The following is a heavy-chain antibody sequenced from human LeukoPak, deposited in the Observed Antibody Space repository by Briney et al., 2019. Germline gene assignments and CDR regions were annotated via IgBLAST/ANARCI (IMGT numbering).Heavy chain of an antibody. CDR2: ISSNGGST. CDR3: VKDRSEYFDWLLGFDY. Sequence: GGSLRLSCSGSGYTFSSYAMHWVRQAPGKGLEYVSAISSNGGSTYYADSVKGRFAISRDNSKNTLYLQMSSLRAEDTAVYYCVKDRSEYFDWLLGFDYWGQGTLVTVSS. J-gene: IGHJ4*02. CDR1: GYTFSSYA. D-gene: IGHD3-9*01. V-gene: IGHV3-64D*06.